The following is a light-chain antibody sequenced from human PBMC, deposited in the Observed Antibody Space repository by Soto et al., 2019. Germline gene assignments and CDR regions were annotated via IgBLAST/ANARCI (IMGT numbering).Light chain of an antibody. CDR1: QSLLYSNGNNY. Sequence: DIVMTQSPLSLPVTPGEPASISCRSSQSLLYSNGNNYLDWYLQKPGQSPQLLIYLASSRASGVPDRFNGSGSGTDFTLKISRVEAEDVGVYYCMQPLQTPYTFGQGTKLEIK. V-gene: IGKV2-28*01. J-gene: IGKJ2*01. CDR3: MQPLQTPYT. CDR2: LAS.